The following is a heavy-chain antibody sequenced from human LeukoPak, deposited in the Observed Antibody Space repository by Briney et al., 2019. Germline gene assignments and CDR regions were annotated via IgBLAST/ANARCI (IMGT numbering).Heavy chain of an antibody. J-gene: IGHJ2*01. CDR2: IYHSGST. D-gene: IGHD5-24*01. V-gene: IGHV4-4*02. Sequence: PSGTLSLTCAVSGGSISSSNWWSWVRQPPGKGLEWIGEIYHSGSTNYNPSLKSRVTISVDTSKNQFSLKLSSVTAADTAVYYCARKVATNFWYFDLWGRGTLVTVSS. CDR1: GGSISSSNW. CDR3: ARKVATNFWYFDL.